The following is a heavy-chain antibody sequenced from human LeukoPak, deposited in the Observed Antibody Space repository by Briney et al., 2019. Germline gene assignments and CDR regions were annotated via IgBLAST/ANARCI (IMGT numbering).Heavy chain of an antibody. CDR3: ARTSIVGARGSFGY. CDR2: IYYSGST. D-gene: IGHD1-26*01. J-gene: IGHJ4*02. Sequence: SETLSLTRTVSGGSINSSTYYWGWIRQPPGKGLEWIGSIYYSGSTYYNPSLKSRVTISVDTSKNQFSLKLNSVTAADTAVYYCARTSIVGARGSFGYWGQGTLVTVSS. CDR1: GGSINSSTYY. V-gene: IGHV4-39*01.